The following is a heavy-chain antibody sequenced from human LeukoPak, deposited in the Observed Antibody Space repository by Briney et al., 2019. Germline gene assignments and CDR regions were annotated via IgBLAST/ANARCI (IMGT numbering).Heavy chain of an antibody. V-gene: IGHV3-30-3*01. CDR1: GFTFSSYA. Sequence: GGSLRLSCAASGFTFSSYAMHWVRQAPGKGLEWVAVISYDGSNKYYADSVKGRFTISRDNAKNTLYLQMNSLRAEDTAVYYCARLSIAARPDYWGQGTLVTVSS. CDR2: ISYDGSNK. J-gene: IGHJ4*02. D-gene: IGHD6-6*01. CDR3: ARLSIAARPDY.